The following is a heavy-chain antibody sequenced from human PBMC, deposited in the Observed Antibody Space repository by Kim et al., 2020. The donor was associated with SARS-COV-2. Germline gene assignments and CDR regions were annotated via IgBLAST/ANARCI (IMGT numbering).Heavy chain of an antibody. D-gene: IGHD3-22*01. V-gene: IGHV3-48*02. Sequence: GRFTISRDNAKNSLYLQMNSLRDEDTAVYYCTRDPGDYYDSSGYYPHFDYWGQGTLVTVSS. J-gene: IGHJ4*02. CDR3: TRDPGDYYDSSGYYPHFDY.